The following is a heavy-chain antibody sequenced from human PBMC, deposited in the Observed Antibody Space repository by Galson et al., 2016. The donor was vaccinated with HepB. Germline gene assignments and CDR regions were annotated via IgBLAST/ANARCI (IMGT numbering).Heavy chain of an antibody. Sequence: QSGAEVKKPGESLRISCKGSGYRFTNNWISWVRQKPGKGLEWMGRIDPSDSYSNYNPSFRGHVTISADKSISTAYLQWSSLKASDTAIYYCARHPRSSVTMFRNWYFDLWGRGTLVTVSS. CDR2: IDPSDSYS. CDR3: ARHPRSSVTMFRNWYFDL. CDR1: GYRFTNNW. J-gene: IGHJ2*01. V-gene: IGHV5-10-1*01. D-gene: IGHD3-10*02.